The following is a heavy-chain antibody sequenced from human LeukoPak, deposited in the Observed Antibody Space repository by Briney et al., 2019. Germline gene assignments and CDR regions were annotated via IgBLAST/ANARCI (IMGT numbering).Heavy chain of an antibody. D-gene: IGHD2-2*01. CDR3: ARDYCSSTSCLFDY. CDR2: TNPNSGDT. CDR1: GYTFTAYH. V-gene: IGHV1-2*06. Sequence: ASVKVSCKASGYTFTAYHMHWVRQAPGQGLEWMGRTNPNSGDTNYAQKFQGRVTMTRDTSISTAYMELSRLRSDDTAVYYCARDYCSSTSCLFDYWGQGTLVSVSS. J-gene: IGHJ4*02.